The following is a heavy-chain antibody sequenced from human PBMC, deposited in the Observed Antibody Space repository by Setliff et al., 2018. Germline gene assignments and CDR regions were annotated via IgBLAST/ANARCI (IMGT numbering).Heavy chain of an antibody. D-gene: IGHD6-19*01. CDR1: GFIFTKEW. V-gene: IGHV3-7*03. Sequence: GGSLRLSCASSGFIFTKEWMSWVRRAPGKGLEWVTNINKDGSERNYVDSVKGRFTISRDNAKNSVYLQMNSLRADDTAVYYCVPQGPGYGNGWWTNWFDPWGQGTRVTVS. CDR3: VPQGPGYGNGWWTNWFDP. J-gene: IGHJ5*02. CDR2: INKDGSER.